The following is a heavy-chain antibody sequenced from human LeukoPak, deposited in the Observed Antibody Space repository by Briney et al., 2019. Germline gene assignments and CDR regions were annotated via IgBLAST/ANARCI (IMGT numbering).Heavy chain of an antibody. J-gene: IGHJ4*02. D-gene: IGHD2-2*01. CDR3: ARAPSGQYCSSTSCYALSDY. CDR1: GFSFSSYT. V-gene: IGHV3-21*01. Sequence: GGSLRLSCAASGFSFSSYTMNWVRQAPGKGLEWVSSISISSSSIYYADSVKGRFTISRDNAKNSLYLQMNSLRAEDTAVYYCARAPSGQYCSSTSCYALSDYWGQGTLVTVSS. CDR2: ISISSSSI.